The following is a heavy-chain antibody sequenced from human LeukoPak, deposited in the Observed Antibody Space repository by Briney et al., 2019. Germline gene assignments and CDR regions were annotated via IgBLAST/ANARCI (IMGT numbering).Heavy chain of an antibody. CDR1: GGSISSGGYY. CDR2: IYYSGST. J-gene: IGHJ6*02. CDR3: ARESSQIVLYGMDV. V-gene: IGHV4-31*03. Sequence: PSETLSLTCTVSGGSISSGGYYWSWIRQHPGKGLEWIGYIYYSGSTYYNPSLKSRVTISVDTSKNQFSLKLSSVTAADTAVYYCARESSQIVLYGMDVWGQGTTVTVSS. D-gene: IGHD3-22*01.